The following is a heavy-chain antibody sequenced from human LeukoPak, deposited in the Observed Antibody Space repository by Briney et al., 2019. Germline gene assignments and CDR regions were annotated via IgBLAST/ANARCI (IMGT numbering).Heavy chain of an antibody. CDR2: IYYSGST. Sequence: SETLSLTCTVSGGSISSSSYYWGWIRQPPGKGLEWIGSIYYSGSTYYNPSLKSRVTISVDTSKNQFSLKLSSVTAADTAVYYCARMNPSGYLVVAFDIWGQGTMVTVSS. CDR3: ARMNPSGYLVVAFDI. CDR1: GGSISSSSYY. D-gene: IGHD3-3*01. V-gene: IGHV4-39*07. J-gene: IGHJ3*02.